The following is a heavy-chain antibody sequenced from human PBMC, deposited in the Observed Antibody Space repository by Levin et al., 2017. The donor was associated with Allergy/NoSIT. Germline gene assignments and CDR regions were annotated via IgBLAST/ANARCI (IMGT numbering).Heavy chain of an antibody. V-gene: IGHV3-30*18. D-gene: IGHD1-26*01. J-gene: IGHJ4*02. Sequence: SCAASGFTFSSYGMHWVRQAPGKGLEWVAVISYDGSNKYYADSVKGRFTISRDNSKNTLYLQMNSLRAEDTAVYYCAKIKGSGIWELLDYWGQGTLVTVSS. CDR1: GFTFSSYG. CDR3: AKIKGSGIWELLDY. CDR2: ISYDGSNK.